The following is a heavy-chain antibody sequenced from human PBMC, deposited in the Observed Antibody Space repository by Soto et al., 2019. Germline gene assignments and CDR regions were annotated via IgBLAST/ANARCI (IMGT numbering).Heavy chain of an antibody. CDR3: ARDPPPPDY. Sequence: QVQLVQSGAEVKKPGASVKVSCKASGYTFASYAISWMRQAPGQGLERMGWISAYNGNTNYAQKLQGRVTMTTDTSTSSAYMELRSLRSDVTAVYYGARDPPPPDYWGQGTLVTVSS. CDR1: GYTFASYA. CDR2: ISAYNGNT. J-gene: IGHJ4*02. V-gene: IGHV1-18*01.